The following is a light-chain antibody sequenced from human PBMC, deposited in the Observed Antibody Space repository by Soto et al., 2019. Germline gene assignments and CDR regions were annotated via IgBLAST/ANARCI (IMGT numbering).Light chain of an antibody. Sequence: EIVLTQSPATLSLSPGERATLSCRASQSIGSYLAWYQQRPGQAPRLLISDASNRATGIPARFSGSGSGTDFTLTISSLEPEDFAVYYCQQRSNWPPVTFGGGTKMEIK. CDR2: DAS. CDR3: QQRSNWPPVT. V-gene: IGKV3-11*01. J-gene: IGKJ4*01. CDR1: QSIGSY.